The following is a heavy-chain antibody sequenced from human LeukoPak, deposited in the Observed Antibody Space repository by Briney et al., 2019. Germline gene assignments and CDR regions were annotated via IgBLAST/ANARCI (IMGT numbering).Heavy chain of an antibody. V-gene: IGHV3-30*18. D-gene: IGHD3-22*01. CDR2: MSYDGSNK. CDR1: GFTFSSYA. Sequence: GGSLRLSCAASGFTFSSYALHLVRQAAGKGLEWVAVMSYDGSNKYYVDSVKGRFTISRDNSKNTLYLQMNSLRGEDTAVYYCAKGGESSGYYGGPDYWGQGTLVTVSS. CDR3: AKGGESSGYYGGPDY. J-gene: IGHJ4*02.